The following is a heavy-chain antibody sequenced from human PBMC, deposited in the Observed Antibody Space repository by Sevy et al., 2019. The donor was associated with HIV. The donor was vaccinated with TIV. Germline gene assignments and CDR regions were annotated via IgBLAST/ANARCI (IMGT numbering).Heavy chain of an antibody. CDR3: ARSPPIVVVPGAPSWFDP. CDR1: GGSFSGYY. Sequence: SETLSLTCAVHGGSFSGYYWNWIRQPPGKGLEWIGEINHSGSTNYNPSLKSRVTISVDTSKNQFSLKLSSVTGAETAVYYCARSPPIVVVPGAPSWFDPWGQGTLVTVSS. V-gene: IGHV4-34*01. J-gene: IGHJ5*02. D-gene: IGHD2-2*01. CDR2: INHSGST.